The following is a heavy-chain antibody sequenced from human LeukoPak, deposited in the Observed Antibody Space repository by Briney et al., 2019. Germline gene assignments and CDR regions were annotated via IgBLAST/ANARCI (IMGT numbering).Heavy chain of an antibody. CDR3: ARDAFSGYYYTLDY. D-gene: IGHD3-22*01. V-gene: IGHV4-59*01. CDR1: GGSFSGYY. J-gene: IGHJ4*02. Sequence: SETLSLTCAVYGGSFSGYYWSWIRQPPGKGLEWIGYIYYSGSTNYNPSLKSRVTISVDTSKNQFSLKLSSVTAADTAVYYCARDAFSGYYYTLDYWGQGTLVTVSS. CDR2: IYYSGST.